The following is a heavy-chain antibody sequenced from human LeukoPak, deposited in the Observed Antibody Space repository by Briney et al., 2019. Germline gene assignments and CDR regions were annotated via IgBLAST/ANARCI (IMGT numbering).Heavy chain of an antibody. CDR1: GYTFTSYG. Sequence: ASVKVSCKASGYTFTSYGISWVRQAPGQGLEWMGWISAYNGNTNYAQKHQGRVTMTTDTSTSTAYMELRSLRSDDTAVYYCARDSHDSGRRYYYDSSGYYLNYWGQGTLVTVSS. CDR3: ARDSHDSGRRYYYDSSGYYLNY. CDR2: ISAYNGNT. V-gene: IGHV1-18*01. J-gene: IGHJ4*02. D-gene: IGHD3-22*01.